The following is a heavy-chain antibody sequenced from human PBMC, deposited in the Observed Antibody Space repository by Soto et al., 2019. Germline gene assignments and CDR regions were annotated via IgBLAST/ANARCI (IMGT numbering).Heavy chain of an antibody. V-gene: IGHV1-69*13. CDR2: IIPIFGTA. D-gene: IGHD4-17*01. CDR3: ARGPPMTTPCMGV. CDR1: GGTFSSYA. J-gene: IGHJ6*02. Sequence: SVKVSCKASGGTFSSYAISWVRQAPGQGLEWMGGIIPIFGTANYAQKFQGRVTITADESTSTAYMELSSLRSEDTAVYYCARGPPMTTPCMGVWGQGTTVTVSS.